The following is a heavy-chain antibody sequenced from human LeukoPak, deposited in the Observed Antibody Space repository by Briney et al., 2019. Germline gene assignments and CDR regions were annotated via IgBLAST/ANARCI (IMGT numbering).Heavy chain of an antibody. CDR3: GRGTLSYAGMDV. J-gene: IGHJ6*02. CDR1: GFPFSSHW. D-gene: IGHD1-7*01. Sequence: GGSLRLSCAASGFPFSSHWIHWVREVPGKGLVWVSRINGDGSVTDYAGSVTGRFTISRENAKNTVYLQMNSLRAEDTAVYYCGRGTLSYAGMDVWGQGTTVTVSS. V-gene: IGHV3-74*01. CDR2: INGDGSVT.